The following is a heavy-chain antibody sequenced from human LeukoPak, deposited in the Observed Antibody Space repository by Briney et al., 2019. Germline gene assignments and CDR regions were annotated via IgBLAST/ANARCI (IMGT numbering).Heavy chain of an antibody. Sequence: PGWALRLSCTASGCTFSYYWINWVRQATGKGLEWVASIKQDGSEKWYVDSVKGRFTISRDNAKTSVYLQMNNLRAEDTAVYYCLRDRGYSTYDCWGQGTLVTVSS. CDR2: IKQDGSEK. D-gene: IGHD6-13*01. CDR1: GCTFSYYW. J-gene: IGHJ4*02. CDR3: LRDRGYSTYDC. V-gene: IGHV3-7*01.